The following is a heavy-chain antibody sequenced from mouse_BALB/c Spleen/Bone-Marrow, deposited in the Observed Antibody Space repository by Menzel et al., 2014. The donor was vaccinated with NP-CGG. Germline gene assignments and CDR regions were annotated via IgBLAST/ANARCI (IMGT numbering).Heavy chain of an antibody. CDR3: APIYDGYCVAWFAY. Sequence: LQESGAELVRPGASVKLSCKASGFNIKDYYMHWVKQRPEQGLEWIGWIDPENGNTIYDPKFQGKASITADTTSNPAYLQLSSLTSEDTAVYYCAPIYDGYCVAWFAYWGQGTLVTVSA. CDR1: GFNIKDYY. D-gene: IGHD2-3*01. CDR2: IDPENGNT. V-gene: IGHV14-1*02. J-gene: IGHJ3*01.